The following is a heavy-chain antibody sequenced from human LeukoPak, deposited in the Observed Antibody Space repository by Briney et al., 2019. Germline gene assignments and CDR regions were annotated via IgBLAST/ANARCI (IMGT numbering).Heavy chain of an antibody. J-gene: IGHJ3*02. D-gene: IGHD3-16*02. V-gene: IGHV1-8*01. CDR3: ARDYVWGSYRFDAFDI. CDR2: MNPNSGNT. Sequence: ASVKVSCKASGYTFTSYDINWVRQATGQGLEWMVWMNPNSGNTGYAQKFQGRVTMTRITSISTAYMELSSLRSEDTAVYYCARDYVWGSYRFDAFDIWGQGTMVTVSS. CDR1: GYTFTSYD.